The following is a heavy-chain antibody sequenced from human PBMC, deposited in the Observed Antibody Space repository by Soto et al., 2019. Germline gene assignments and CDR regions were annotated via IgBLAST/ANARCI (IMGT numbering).Heavy chain of an antibody. Sequence: ASVKVSCKASGYIFSSFYTNWVRQAPGQGLEWMGWASGYSGNSKYAQKFQGRVTMTTDTSTNTGYMEMRSLTSDDTAVYYCARDIFGHVDAFDLWGQGTMVTVSS. CDR2: ASGYSGNS. CDR1: GYIFSSFY. D-gene: IGHD3-3*02. CDR3: ARDIFGHVDAFDL. V-gene: IGHV1-18*01. J-gene: IGHJ3*01.